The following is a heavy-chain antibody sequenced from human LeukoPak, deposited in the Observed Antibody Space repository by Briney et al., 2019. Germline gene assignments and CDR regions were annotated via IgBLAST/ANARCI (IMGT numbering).Heavy chain of an antibody. Sequence: GGSMTLSCAASGFPFSDYYMSWIRQAPGKGLEWVSYISSSGSTIYYADSEKGRFTIFRDNAKHSLYLQMNSLRAEDTAVYYCAPFGAGYCSSTSCSPATYYYYYMDVWGKGTTVTVSS. CDR1: GFPFSDYY. D-gene: IGHD2-2*01. CDR2: ISSSGSTI. J-gene: IGHJ6*03. V-gene: IGHV3-11*01. CDR3: APFGAGYCSSTSCSPATYYYYYMDV.